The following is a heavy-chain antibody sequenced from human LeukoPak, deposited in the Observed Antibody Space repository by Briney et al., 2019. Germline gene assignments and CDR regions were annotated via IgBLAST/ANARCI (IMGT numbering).Heavy chain of an antibody. J-gene: IGHJ3*02. CDR3: ARDVMIVVVGAFDI. Sequence: PGGSPRLPCAASGFTFSDYYMSWIRQAPGEGLEWVSYISSSGSAIFYADSVKGRFTISRDNAKNSLYLQMNSLRAEDTAVYYCARDVMIVVVGAFDIWGQGTMVTVSS. CDR2: ISSSGSAI. V-gene: IGHV3-11*01. D-gene: IGHD3-22*01. CDR1: GFTFSDYY.